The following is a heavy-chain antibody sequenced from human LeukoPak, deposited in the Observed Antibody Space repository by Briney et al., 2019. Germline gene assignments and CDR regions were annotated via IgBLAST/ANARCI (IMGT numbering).Heavy chain of an antibody. D-gene: IGHD3-10*01. V-gene: IGHV3-74*01. CDR3: ARAVWEFKFEC. CDR2: ISTDGSRA. J-gene: IGHJ5*01. Sequence: GGSLRLSCAASGFTFSNNWMHWVRQAPGKGLVWVSRISTDGSRADYADPVKGRFTVSRDNAKNTLYLQMNSLRAEDTALYYCARAVWEFKFECWGQGDLVTVYS. CDR1: GFTFSNNW.